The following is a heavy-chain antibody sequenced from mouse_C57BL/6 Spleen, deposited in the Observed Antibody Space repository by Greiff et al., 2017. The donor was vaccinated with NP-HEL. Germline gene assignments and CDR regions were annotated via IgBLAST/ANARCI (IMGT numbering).Heavy chain of an antibody. CDR2: IDPSDSYT. CDR3: ARSVGLLPAIDY. V-gene: IGHV1-69*01. CDR1: GYTFTSYW. J-gene: IGHJ4*01. D-gene: IGHD2-3*01. Sequence: VQLQQPGAELVMPGASVKLSCKASGYTFTSYWMHWVKQRPGQGLEWIGEIDPSDSYTNYNQKFKGKSTLTVDKSSSTAYMQLRSLTSEDSAVYYCARSVGLLPAIDYWGQGTSVTVSS.